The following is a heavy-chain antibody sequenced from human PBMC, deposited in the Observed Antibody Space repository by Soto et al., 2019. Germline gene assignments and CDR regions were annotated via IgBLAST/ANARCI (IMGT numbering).Heavy chain of an antibody. D-gene: IGHD6-13*01. CDR2: IYSSGNT. Sequence: TLSLTCTVSGGSVSSAGYYWSWIRQFPGKGLEWMGYIYSSGNTYYNPSLKSRVSISLDTAKNQFSLKVRSVTAADTAVYYYARIIAAASNWFGPWGQGTLVTVYS. J-gene: IGHJ5*02. CDR3: ARIIAAASNWFGP. CDR1: GGSVSSAGYY. V-gene: IGHV4-31*03.